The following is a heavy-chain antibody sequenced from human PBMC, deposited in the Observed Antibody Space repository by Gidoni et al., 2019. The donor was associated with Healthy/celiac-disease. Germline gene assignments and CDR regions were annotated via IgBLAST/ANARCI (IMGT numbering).Heavy chain of an antibody. D-gene: IGHD2-2*01. CDR2: IYYSGST. CDR3: ARDLAWEGDVVVPAATGRTLGYFDL. Sequence: QVQLQESGPGLVKPSQTLSLTCTVSGGSIRSGGYYWSWIRQHPGKGLEWIGYIYYSGSTYYNPSLKSRVTISVDTSKNQFSLKLSSVTAADTAVYYCARDLAWEGDVVVPAATGRTLGYFDLWGRGTLVTVSS. J-gene: IGHJ2*01. V-gene: IGHV4-31*03. CDR1: GGSIRSGGYY.